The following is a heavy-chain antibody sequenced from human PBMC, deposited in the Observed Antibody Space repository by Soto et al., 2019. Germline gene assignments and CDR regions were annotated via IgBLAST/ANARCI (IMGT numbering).Heavy chain of an antibody. Sequence: EVQLVESGGGLIQPGGSLRLSCEASGFTFSSNDMNWVRQAPGKGLEWVSLIWTSGRTAYADSVKGRFTISRDNSKSALYLPLSSLSAEATAVYYCATRPLLRGAPWGQGTMVTVSS. J-gene: IGHJ3*01. CDR3: ATRPLLRGAP. D-gene: IGHD3-16*01. V-gene: IGHV3-53*01. CDR2: IWTSGRT. CDR1: GFTFSSND.